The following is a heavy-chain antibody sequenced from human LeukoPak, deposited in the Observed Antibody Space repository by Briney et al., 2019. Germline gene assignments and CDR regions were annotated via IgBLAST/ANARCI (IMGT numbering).Heavy chain of an antibody. Sequence: SETLSLTCTVSGGSISSYYWSWIRQPPGKGLERIGYIYYSGSTNYNPSLKSRVTISVDTSKNQFSLKLSSVTAADTAVYYCARVGYSYYYYMDVWGKGTTVTVSS. V-gene: IGHV4-59*01. CDR2: IYYSGST. D-gene: IGHD3-22*01. CDR1: GGSISSYY. J-gene: IGHJ6*03. CDR3: ARVGYSYYYYMDV.